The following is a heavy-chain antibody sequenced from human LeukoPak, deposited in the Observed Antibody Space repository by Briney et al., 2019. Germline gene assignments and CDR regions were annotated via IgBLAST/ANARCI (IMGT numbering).Heavy chain of an antibody. D-gene: IGHD2-2*01. CDR3: EKLRSSSSSDAFDI. Sequence: GGSLRLSCATSGFTFSNYWMAWVRQAPGKGLEWVANIKQDGSEKYYVDSVKGRFTLSRDNAKNSLYLQMNSLRAEDTAVYYCEKLRSSSSSDAFDIWGQGTMVTVSS. V-gene: IGHV3-7*05. CDR1: GFTFSNYW. CDR2: IKQDGSEK. J-gene: IGHJ3*02.